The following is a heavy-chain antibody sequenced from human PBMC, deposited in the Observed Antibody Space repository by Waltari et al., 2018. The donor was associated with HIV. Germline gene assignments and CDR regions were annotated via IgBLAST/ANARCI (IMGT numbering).Heavy chain of an antibody. Sequence: EVQLVESGGVVVQPGGSLRLSCAASGFTFDDYTMHWVRQAPGKGLEWVSLISWDGGSTYYADSVKGRFTISRDNSKNSLYLQMNSLRTEDTALYYCAKGASYHHYNTVDYWGQGTLVTVSS. D-gene: IGHD1-26*01. V-gene: IGHV3-43*01. CDR3: AKGASYHHYNTVDY. CDR2: ISWDGGST. CDR1: GFTFDDYT. J-gene: IGHJ4*02.